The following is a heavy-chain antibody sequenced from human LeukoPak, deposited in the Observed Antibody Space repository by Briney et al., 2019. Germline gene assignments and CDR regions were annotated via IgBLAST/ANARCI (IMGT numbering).Heavy chain of an antibody. CDR1: GGSISSSSYY. D-gene: IGHD2-15*01. J-gene: IGHJ5*02. CDR3: ARRFISVVVAPDWFDP. Sequence: KPSETLSLTCTVSGGSISSSSYYWGWIRQPPGKGLELIGNIYYSGSTYYNPSLKSQVTISVDTSKNQFSLKLSSVTAADTAVYYCARRFISVVVAPDWFDPWGQGTLVTVSS. V-gene: IGHV4-39*01. CDR2: IYYSGST.